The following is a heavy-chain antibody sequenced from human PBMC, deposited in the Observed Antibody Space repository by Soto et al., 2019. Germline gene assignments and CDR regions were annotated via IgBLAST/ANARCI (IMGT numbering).Heavy chain of an antibody. CDR1: GYTFTGYY. V-gene: IGHV1-2*04. Sequence: ASVKVSCKASGYTFTGYYMHWVRQAPGQGLEWMGWINPNSGGTNYAQKFQGWVTMTRDTSISTAYMELSRLRSDDTAVYYCARRPHCSGGSCYSGPNDAFDIWGQGTMVTVS. D-gene: IGHD2-15*01. CDR3: ARRPHCSGGSCYSGPNDAFDI. J-gene: IGHJ3*02. CDR2: INPNSGGT.